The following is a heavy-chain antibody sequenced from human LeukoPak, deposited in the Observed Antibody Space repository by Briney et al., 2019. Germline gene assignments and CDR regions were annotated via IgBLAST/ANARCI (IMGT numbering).Heavy chain of an antibody. V-gene: IGHV1-2*02. CDR3: ARVHDSGWTGAFDI. CDR1: GYTFTDSY. CDR2: VNPNSGGT. Sequence: GASVKVSCEASGYTFTDSYIHWVRQAPGQGLEWVGWVNPNSGGTTYAQKFQGRVTMTRDTSISTSYMELSRLRSDDTAVYYCARVHDSGWTGAFDIWGQGTMVTVSS. J-gene: IGHJ3*02. D-gene: IGHD6-25*01.